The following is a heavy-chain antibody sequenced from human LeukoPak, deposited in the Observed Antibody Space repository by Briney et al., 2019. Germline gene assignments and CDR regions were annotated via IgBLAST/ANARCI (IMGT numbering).Heavy chain of an antibody. CDR2: ISYDGSNK. CDR3: ARDLRWNSSLGA. J-gene: IGHJ5*02. V-gene: IGHV3-30*04. Sequence: PGGSLRLSCAASGITFSSYAMHWVRQAPGKGLEWVAVISYDGSNKYYADSVKGRFTISRDNSKNTLYLQMNSLRAEDTAVYYCARDLRWNSSLGAWGQGTLVTVSS. D-gene: IGHD1/OR15-1a*01. CDR1: GITFSSYA.